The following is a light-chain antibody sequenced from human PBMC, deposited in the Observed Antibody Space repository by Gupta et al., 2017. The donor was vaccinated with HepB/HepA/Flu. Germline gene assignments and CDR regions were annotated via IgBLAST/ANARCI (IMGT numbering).Light chain of an antibody. CDR2: DNN. CDR1: SPNIGAHYD. J-gene: IGLJ2*01. Sequence: SGLTPPPPVSWAPGQRVTIPCPWSSPNIGAHYDVHWYQQLPKTAPKLLIYDNNRRPSGVPDRFSGSTSGTSASLAITGLQTEDAADYYCQSFDTSLSSVVFGGGTKLTVL. CDR3: QSFDTSLSSVV. V-gene: IGLV1-40*01.